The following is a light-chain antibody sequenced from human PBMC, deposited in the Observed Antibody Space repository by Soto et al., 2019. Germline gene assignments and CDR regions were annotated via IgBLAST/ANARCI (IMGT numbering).Light chain of an antibody. V-gene: IGKV1-5*03. CDR2: KAS. CDR1: QSISSW. Sequence: DIQMTQSPSTLSASVGDRVTITCRASQSISSWLAWYQQKPGKAPKLLIYKASSLESGVPSRFSGSGSGTEFTLTISRLQPDDFATYYCQQYNSYSAPFGQGTKVDI. CDR3: QQYNSYSAP. J-gene: IGKJ1*01.